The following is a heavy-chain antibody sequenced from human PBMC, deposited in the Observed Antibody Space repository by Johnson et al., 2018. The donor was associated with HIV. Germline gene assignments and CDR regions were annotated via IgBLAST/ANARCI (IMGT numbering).Heavy chain of an antibody. CDR3: ARGGSGWSHDAFDI. Sequence: VQLVESGGGVVQPGRSLRLSCAASGFTFDDYGMSWVRQAPGKGLEWVSTIGTAGDTYYPDSVKGRFTISRENAKNSLYLQMNSLRAGDTAVYYCARGGSGWSHDAFDIWGQGTMVTVSS. J-gene: IGHJ3*02. V-gene: IGHV3-13*01. CDR1: GFTFDDYG. CDR2: IGTAGDT. D-gene: IGHD6-19*01.